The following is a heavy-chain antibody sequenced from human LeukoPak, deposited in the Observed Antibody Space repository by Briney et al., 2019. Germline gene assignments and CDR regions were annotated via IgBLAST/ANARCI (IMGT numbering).Heavy chain of an antibody. V-gene: IGHV4-39*07. J-gene: IGHJ4*02. CDR1: GGSISSSSYY. CDR2: IYYSGST. CDR3: ASDANGSGSYREDY. Sequence: SETLSLTCTVSGGSISSSSYYWGWIRQPPGKGLEWIGSIYYSGSTYYNPSLKSRVTISVDTSKNQFSLKLSSVTAADTAVYYCASDANGSGSYREDYWGQGTLVTVSS. D-gene: IGHD3-10*01.